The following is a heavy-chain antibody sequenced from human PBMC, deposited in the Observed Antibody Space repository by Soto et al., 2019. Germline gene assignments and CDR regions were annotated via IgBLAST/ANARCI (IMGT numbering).Heavy chain of an antibody. Sequence: SETLSLTCAVYGGSFSGYYWSWIRQPPGKGLEWIGEINHSGSTNYNPSLKSRVTISVDTSKNQFSLKLSSVTAADTAVYYCARHYDILTGYRRGWFDPWGQGTLVTVS. CDR3: ARHYDILTGYRRGWFDP. CDR1: GGSFSGYY. J-gene: IGHJ5*02. CDR2: INHSGST. V-gene: IGHV4-34*01. D-gene: IGHD3-9*01.